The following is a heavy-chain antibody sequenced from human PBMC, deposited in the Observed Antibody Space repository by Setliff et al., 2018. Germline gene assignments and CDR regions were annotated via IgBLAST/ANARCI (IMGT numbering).Heavy chain of an antibody. Sequence: PSETLSLTCSVSGGSIRNTSYHWGWIRQPPGKGLEWIANIYYSGNTYYNPSLESRLSMSADMSKNQLSLRLRSVIAADTAVYYCARQSVRGLADNNWFDPWGQGTLVTVSS. V-gene: IGHV4-39*07. CDR2: IYYSGNT. CDR3: ARQSVRGLADNNWFDP. J-gene: IGHJ5*02. D-gene: IGHD2-15*01. CDR1: GGSIRNTSYH.